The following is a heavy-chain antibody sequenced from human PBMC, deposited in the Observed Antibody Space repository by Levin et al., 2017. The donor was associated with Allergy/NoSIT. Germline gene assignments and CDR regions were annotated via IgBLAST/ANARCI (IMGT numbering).Heavy chain of an antibody. Sequence: GESLKISCAASGFSFDDYAMSWVRQTPGKGLEWVSGINWNGGSTGYADSVKGRFTISRDNAKNSLYLQMNSLRAEDTALYHCVRGVMTFWYFDLWGRGTLVTVAS. CDR2: INWNGGST. CDR3: VRGVMTFWYFDL. J-gene: IGHJ2*01. CDR1: GFSFDDYA. V-gene: IGHV3-20*01. D-gene: IGHD3-10*01.